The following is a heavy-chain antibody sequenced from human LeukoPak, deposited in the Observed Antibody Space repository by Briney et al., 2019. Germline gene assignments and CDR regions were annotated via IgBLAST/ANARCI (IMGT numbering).Heavy chain of an antibody. CDR1: GFTFSSYA. J-gene: IGHJ4*02. Sequence: GGSLRLSCAASGFTFSSYAMSWVRQAPGKELEWVAGISDSGGSTNYADSVKGRFTISRDNPKNTLYLQMNSLRAEDTAVYFCARRGVVIRVILVGFHKEAFYFDSWGQGALVTVSS. CDR2: ISDSGGST. D-gene: IGHD3-22*01. CDR3: ARRGVVIRVILVGFHKEAFYFDS. V-gene: IGHV3-23*01.